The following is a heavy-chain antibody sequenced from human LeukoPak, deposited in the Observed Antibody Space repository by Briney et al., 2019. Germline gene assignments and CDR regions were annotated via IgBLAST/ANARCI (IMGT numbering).Heavy chain of an antibody. V-gene: IGHV3-11*03. J-gene: IGHJ4*02. D-gene: IGHD3-9*01. CDR1: GFTFSDYY. CDR2: ISSSSSYT. Sequence: PGGSLRLSCAASGFTFSDYYMSWIRQAPGKGLEWVSYISSSSSYTNYADSVKGRFTISRDSSTNTLYLQMNGLRAGDTAVYYCAKNILTGHGGFFDYWGQGTLVTVSA. CDR3: AKNILTGHGGFFDY.